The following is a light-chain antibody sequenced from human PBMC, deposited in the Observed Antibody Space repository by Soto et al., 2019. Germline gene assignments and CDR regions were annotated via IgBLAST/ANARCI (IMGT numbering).Light chain of an antibody. V-gene: IGLV2-14*01. Sequence: QSALTQPASVSGSPGQSITISCTGTSSDVGGYNYVSWYQQHPGKAPKLMIYEVSNRPSGVSNRFSGSKSGNTASLTISGLQAEDEADYYCSSYTSSSTWRVFGGGTKLTVL. CDR2: EVS. CDR3: SSYTSSSTWRV. J-gene: IGLJ3*02. CDR1: SSDVGGYNY.